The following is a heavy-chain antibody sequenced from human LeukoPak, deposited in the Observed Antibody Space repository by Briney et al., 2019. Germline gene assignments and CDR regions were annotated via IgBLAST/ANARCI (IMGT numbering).Heavy chain of an antibody. CDR1: GFTFSSYT. Sequence: PGGSLRLSCAASGFTFSSYTMSWVRQAPGKGLEWVSAISGSGGSTYYADSVKGRFTISRDNSKNTLYLQMNSLRAEDTAVYYCAKDGLRFLEWLDYWGQGTLVTVSS. V-gene: IGHV3-23*01. D-gene: IGHD3-3*01. CDR3: AKDGLRFLEWLDY. CDR2: ISGSGGST. J-gene: IGHJ4*02.